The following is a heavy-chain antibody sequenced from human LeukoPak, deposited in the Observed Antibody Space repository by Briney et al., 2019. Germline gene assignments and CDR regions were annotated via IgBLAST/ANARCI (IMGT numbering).Heavy chain of an antibody. Sequence: SETLSLTCAVSGVSISSSNWWSWVRQPPGKGLELIGEIHHSGSTNYNPSLKSRVTISVDKSKNQFSLKLSSVTAADTAVYYCASGSDFWSAYYFDYWGQGTLVTVSS. D-gene: IGHD3-3*01. CDR3: ASGSDFWSAYYFDY. J-gene: IGHJ4*02. V-gene: IGHV4-4*02. CDR2: IHHSGST. CDR1: GVSISSSNW.